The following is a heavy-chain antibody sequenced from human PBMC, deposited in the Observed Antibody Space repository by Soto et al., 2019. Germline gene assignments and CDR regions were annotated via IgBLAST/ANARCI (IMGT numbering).Heavy chain of an antibody. D-gene: IGHD5-18*01. Sequence: PGGSLRLSCAASGFTVSSNYMSWVRQAPGKGLEWVSVIYSGGSTYYADSVKGRFTISRHNSKNTLYLQMNSLRAEDTAVYYCARDPLWGTAMVLWYFDLWGRGTPVTVSS. CDR2: IYSGGST. J-gene: IGHJ2*01. CDR3: ARDPLWGTAMVLWYFDL. CDR1: GFTVSSNY. V-gene: IGHV3-53*04.